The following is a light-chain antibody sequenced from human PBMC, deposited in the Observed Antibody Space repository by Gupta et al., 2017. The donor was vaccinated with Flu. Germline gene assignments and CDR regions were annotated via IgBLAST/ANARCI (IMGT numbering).Light chain of an antibody. Sequence: DNQMTQSPSSLSASVGDRVTITCRSSQGIGTYLNWYQQKPGEAPKLLIYAASTLQSGVPSRFSGSGSGTDFTLAISSLQPEDFATYYCQERNSIPFTFGHGTTVDIK. CDR2: AAS. CDR3: QERNSIPFT. V-gene: IGKV1-39*01. J-gene: IGKJ3*01. CDR1: QGIGTY.